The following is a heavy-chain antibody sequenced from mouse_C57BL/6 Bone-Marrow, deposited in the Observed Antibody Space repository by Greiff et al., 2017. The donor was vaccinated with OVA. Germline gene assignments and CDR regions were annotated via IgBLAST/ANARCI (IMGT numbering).Heavy chain of an antibody. D-gene: IGHD2-1*01. CDR3: ARRLYGNYGAMDY. J-gene: IGHJ4*01. Sequence: QVQLQQPGAELVKPGASVKLSCKASVYTFTSYWMHWVKQRPGRGLEWIGRIDPNSGGTKYNEKFKSKATLTVDKPSSTAYMQLSSLTSEDSAVYYCARRLYGNYGAMDYWGQGTSVTVSS. CDR2: IDPNSGGT. V-gene: IGHV1-72*01. CDR1: VYTFTSYW.